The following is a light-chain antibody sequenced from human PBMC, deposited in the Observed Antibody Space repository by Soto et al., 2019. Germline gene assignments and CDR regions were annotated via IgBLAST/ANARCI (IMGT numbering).Light chain of an antibody. CDR3: MQATQLPT. CDR1: ESLVQTDGNTY. Sequence: DVVMTQSPVSSPVTLGQSASISCRSSESLVQTDGNTYLSWFHQSPGQPPRLLLYKVSHRLSGVPDRFSGSGAGTDFTLKISRVEAEDVGVYFCMQATQLPTFGQGTKLEIK. V-gene: IGKV2-24*01. CDR2: KVS. J-gene: IGKJ2*01.